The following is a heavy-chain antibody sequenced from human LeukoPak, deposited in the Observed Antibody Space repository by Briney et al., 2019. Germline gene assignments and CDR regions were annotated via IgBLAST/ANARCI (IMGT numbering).Heavy chain of an antibody. CDR2: IRQNGSEE. CDR3: ADPGVGY. CDR1: GFTFSSYA. D-gene: IGHD1-26*01. V-gene: IGHV3-7*03. J-gene: IGHJ4*02. Sequence: SGGSLRLSCAASGFTFSSYAMSWVRQAPGKGLEWVANIRQNGSEETYIDSVKGRFIISRDNAKNSLSLQMNGLRGEDTAVYYCADPGVGYWGQGTLVTVSS.